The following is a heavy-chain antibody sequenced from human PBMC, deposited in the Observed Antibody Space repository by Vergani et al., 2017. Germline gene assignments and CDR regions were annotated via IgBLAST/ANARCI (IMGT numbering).Heavy chain of an antibody. CDR1: GGSISSGSYY. J-gene: IGHJ4*02. CDR3: AREGDGYTYYFDY. V-gene: IGHV4-61*02. D-gene: IGHD5-24*01. Sequence: QVQLQESGPGLVKPSQTLSLTCTVSGGSISSGSYYWSWIRQPAGKGLEWIGRIYYSGSTNYNPSLKSRVTISVDTSKNQFSLKLSSVTAADTAVYYCAREGDGYTYYFDYWGQGTLVTVSS. CDR2: IYYSGST.